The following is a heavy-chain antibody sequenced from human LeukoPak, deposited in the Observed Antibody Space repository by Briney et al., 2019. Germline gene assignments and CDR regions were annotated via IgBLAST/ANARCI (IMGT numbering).Heavy chain of an antibody. V-gene: IGHV3-33*01. J-gene: IGHJ4*02. CDR2: IWADGSHK. CDR1: GFTFTTHG. CDR3: ARDHPDSGWAFWS. D-gene: IGHD6-19*01. Sequence: GGSLRLSCSASGFTFTTHGMHWVRQAPGKGLEWVAFIWADGSHKYYADSVKGRFTISRDNSKSTLYLQMNSLRVEDTSVYFCARDHPDSGWAFWSWGQGTLVTVSS.